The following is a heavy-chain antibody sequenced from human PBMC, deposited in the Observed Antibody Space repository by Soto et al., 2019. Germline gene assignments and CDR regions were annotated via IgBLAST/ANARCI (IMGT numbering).Heavy chain of an antibody. D-gene: IGHD6-13*01. CDR1: GFTFSSYW. V-gene: IGHV3-7*01. J-gene: IGHJ1*01. CDR2: IKQDGSEK. Sequence: GGSLRLSCAASGFTFSSYWMSWVRQAPGKGLEWVANIKQDGSEKYYVDSVKGRFTISRDNAKNSLYLQMNSLRAEDTAVYYCARESSTAAGTEYFQHWGQGTLVTVSS. CDR3: ARESSTAAGTEYFQH.